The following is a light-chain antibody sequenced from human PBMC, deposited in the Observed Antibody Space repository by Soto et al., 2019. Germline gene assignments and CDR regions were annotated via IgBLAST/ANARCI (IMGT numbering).Light chain of an antibody. CDR2: GAS. Sequence: EIVMTQSPATLSVSPGERATLSCRASQSVSSNLAWYQQKPGQAPRLLIYGASTSATASPARFSGSGSGTEFTLTISSLQSEDFAVYYCQQYNNWPPLTFGGGTRLEI. J-gene: IGKJ5*01. V-gene: IGKV3-15*01. CDR3: QQYNNWPPLT. CDR1: QSVSSN.